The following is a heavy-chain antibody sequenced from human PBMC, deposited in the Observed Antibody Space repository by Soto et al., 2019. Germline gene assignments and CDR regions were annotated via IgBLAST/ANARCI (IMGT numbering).Heavy chain of an antibody. J-gene: IGHJ4*02. CDR3: ARGAYDSSGYFEYFDF. CDR2: IYYSGST. CDR1: GGSISSGVYY. V-gene: IGHV4-31*03. D-gene: IGHD3-22*01. Sequence: SETLSLTCTVSGGSISSGVYYWSWIRQHPGKGLEWIGYIYYSGSTYYNPSLKSRVTISVDTSKTQFSLKLSSVTAADTAVYYCARGAYDSSGYFEYFDFWGQGTLVTVSS.